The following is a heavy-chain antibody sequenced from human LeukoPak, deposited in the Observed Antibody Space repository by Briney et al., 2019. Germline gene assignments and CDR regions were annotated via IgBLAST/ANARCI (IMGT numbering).Heavy chain of an antibody. V-gene: IGHV1-69*05. J-gene: IGHJ4*02. Sequence: ASVKVSCKAPGGTFSSYAISWVRPAPGQGLEWMGGIIPIFGTANYAQKFQGRVTITTDESTSTAYMELSSLRSEDTAVYYCASKITYYDFWSNQTFDYWGQGTLVTVSS. CDR1: GGTFSSYA. CDR3: ASKITYYDFWSNQTFDY. CDR2: IIPIFGTA. D-gene: IGHD3-3*01.